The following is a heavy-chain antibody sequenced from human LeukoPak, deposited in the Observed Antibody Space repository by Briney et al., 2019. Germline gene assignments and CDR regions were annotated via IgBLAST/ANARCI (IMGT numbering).Heavy chain of an antibody. CDR3: ARGLLSGSPDAFDI. CDR1: GGSISSSIYY. Sequence: SETLSLTCIVSGGSISSSIYYWAWVRQPPGKGLEWIGTVFYNGATQYSPSLRSRVTISIDTSTNQFSLKLTSLTAADTALYYCARGLLSGSPDAFDIWGQGTMVTVSS. D-gene: IGHD3-10*01. J-gene: IGHJ3*02. V-gene: IGHV4-39*07. CDR2: VFYNGAT.